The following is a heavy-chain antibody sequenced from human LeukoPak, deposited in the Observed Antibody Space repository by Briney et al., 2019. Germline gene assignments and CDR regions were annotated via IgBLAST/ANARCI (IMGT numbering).Heavy chain of an antibody. CDR1: GGTFSSYA. J-gene: IGHJ3*02. CDR3: ARPRVVPAAIYGWDAFDI. Sequence: GSSVKVSCKASGGTFSSYAISWVRQAPGQGLEWMGGIIPIFGTANYAQKFQGRVTITTDESTSTAYMELSSLRSEDTAVYYCARPRVVPAAIYGWDAFDIWGQGTMVTVPS. D-gene: IGHD2-2*01. V-gene: IGHV1-69*05. CDR2: IIPIFGTA.